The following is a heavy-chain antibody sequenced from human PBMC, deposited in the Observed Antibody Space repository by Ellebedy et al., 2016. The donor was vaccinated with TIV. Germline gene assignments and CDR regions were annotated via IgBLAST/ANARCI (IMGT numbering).Heavy chain of an antibody. V-gene: IGHV3-33*08. CDR1: GFSFSSYA. D-gene: IGHD3-10*01. J-gene: IGHJ4*02. CDR2: INHDGRVI. Sequence: GGSLRLSXAASGFSFSSYAMSWVRQAPGKGLEWVAVINHDGRVISYADSVRGRFTISRDNSASMLYLQIDSLRAEDTAVYYCAMATDRGGYDYWGQGTLVTVSS. CDR3: AMATDRGGYDY.